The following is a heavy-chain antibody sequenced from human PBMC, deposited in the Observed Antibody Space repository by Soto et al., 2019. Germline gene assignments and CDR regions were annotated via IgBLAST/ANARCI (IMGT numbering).Heavy chain of an antibody. Sequence: ASVPVSWKACGYTIPGYYMNWGRQAPSTRLERLRSINPNSGGTNYAQKFQGRVTMTRDTSISTAYMELSRLRSDDTAVYYCARDHAILDYDSSGYFYYGMDVWGQGTTVTVSS. CDR3: ARDHAILDYDSSGYFYYGMDV. CDR2: INPNSGGT. D-gene: IGHD3-22*01. CDR1: GYTIPGYY. V-gene: IGHV1-2*02. J-gene: IGHJ6*02.